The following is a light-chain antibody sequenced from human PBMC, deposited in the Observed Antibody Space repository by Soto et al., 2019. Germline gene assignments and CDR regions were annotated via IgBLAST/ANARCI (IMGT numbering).Light chain of an antibody. CDR1: QGISSW. J-gene: IGKJ1*01. CDR2: RAS. CDR3: QQYNRYFKS. V-gene: IGKV1-5*03. Sequence: DIQMTQSPSSVSASVGDRVTITFLASQGISSWLAWYQQKPGQAPRLLIQRASRVERGVPSRFSGSGSDTEFTLTISSLQPDDFATYYCQQYNRYFKSFGQGTKVDIK.